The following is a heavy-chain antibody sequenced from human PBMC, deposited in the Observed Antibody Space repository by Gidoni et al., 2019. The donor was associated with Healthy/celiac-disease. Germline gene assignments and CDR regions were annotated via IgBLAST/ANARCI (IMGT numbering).Heavy chain of an antibody. J-gene: IGHJ4*02. V-gene: IGHV3-7*03. CDR3: AKAAAGSDFDY. CDR1: GFTFSSYW. CDR2: IKQDGSEK. Sequence: EVQLVESGGGLVQPGGSLRLSCAASGFTFSSYWMSWVRKAPGKGLEWVANIKQDGSEKYYVDSVKGRFTISRDNAKNSLYLQMNSLRAEDTAVYYCAKAAAGSDFDYWGQGTLVTVSS. D-gene: IGHD6-13*01.